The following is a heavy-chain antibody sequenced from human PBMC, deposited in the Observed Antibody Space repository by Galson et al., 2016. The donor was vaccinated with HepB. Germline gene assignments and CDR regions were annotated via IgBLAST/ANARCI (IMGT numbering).Heavy chain of an antibody. CDR2: NYYSERT. J-gene: IGHJ2*01. Sequence: SETLSLTCSVSGGSISSSIHYWGWIRQPPGKEMERIGSNYYSERTYYNPSLKSRVTISVDRSKSQLSLRLSSVTAADTAVYYCASLVTDYGDSEDFWYFDLWGRGTLVTVSS. CDR3: ASLVTDYGDSEDFWYFDL. V-gene: IGHV4-39*01. CDR1: GGSISSSIHY. D-gene: IGHD4-17*01.